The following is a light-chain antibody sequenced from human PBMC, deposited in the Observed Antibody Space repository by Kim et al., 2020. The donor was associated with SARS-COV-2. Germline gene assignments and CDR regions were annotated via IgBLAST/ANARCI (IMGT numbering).Light chain of an antibody. J-gene: IGKJ2*01. CDR1: QSISSY. CDR3: QQSYSTPYT. Sequence: ASVADRVTITGRASQSISSYLTCYQQKPGKAPKLLIFAAYSLQSCVPSKFSGRGSGTDFTLTISSLQPEDFVTYYCQQSYSTPYTFGQGTKLEI. V-gene: IGKV1-39*01. CDR2: AAY.